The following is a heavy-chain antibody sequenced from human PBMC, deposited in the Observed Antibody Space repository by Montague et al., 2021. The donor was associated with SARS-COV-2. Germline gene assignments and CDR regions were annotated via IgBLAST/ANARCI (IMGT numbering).Heavy chain of an antibody. Sequence: SETLSLTCTVSGGSISSSSYYWGWIRQPPGKGLEWIGSIYYSGSTYYNPSLKSRVTISVDTSKNQFSLKLSSVTAADTAVYYCARAPFMITFGGVITRLRGYYFDYWGQGDLVTVSS. CDR3: ARAPFMITFGGVITRLRGYYFDY. D-gene: IGHD3-16*01. J-gene: IGHJ4*02. CDR1: GGSISSSSYY. V-gene: IGHV4-39*07. CDR2: IYYSGST.